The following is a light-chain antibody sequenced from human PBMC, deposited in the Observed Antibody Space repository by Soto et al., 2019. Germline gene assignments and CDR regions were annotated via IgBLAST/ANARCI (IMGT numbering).Light chain of an antibody. CDR2: GAS. Sequence: DILITLDPATLSVSTEERATLSCRASQSVSSDLAWYQHKPGQAPRLLIYGASTRATGIPARFSGRGSGTEFTLTISSLQPDDIATYYCQQCHRYLTFGQGTMVDIK. CDR1: QSVSSD. J-gene: IGKJ1*01. CDR3: QQCHRYLT. V-gene: IGKV3-15*01.